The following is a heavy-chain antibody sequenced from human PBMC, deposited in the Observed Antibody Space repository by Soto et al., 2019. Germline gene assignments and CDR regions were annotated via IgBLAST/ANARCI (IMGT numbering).Heavy chain of an antibody. CDR3: ARGPGIAVAGTENGDY. D-gene: IGHD6-19*01. J-gene: IGHJ4*02. CDR1: GGTFSSYA. V-gene: IGHV1-69*12. Sequence: QVQLVQSGAEVKKPGSSVKVSCKASGGTFSSYAISWVRQAPGQGLEWMGGIIPIFGTANYAQKFQGRVTITADEXTXXAYMELSSLRSEDTAVYYCARGPGIAVAGTENGDYWGQGTLVTVSS. CDR2: IIPIFGTA.